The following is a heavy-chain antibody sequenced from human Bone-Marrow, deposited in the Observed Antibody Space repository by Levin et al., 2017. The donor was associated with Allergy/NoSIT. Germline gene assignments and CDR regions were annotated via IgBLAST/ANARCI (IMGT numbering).Heavy chain of an antibody. CDR3: AKGNTGRGGLWDW. V-gene: IGHV3-23*01. CDR1: EYIFSNYA. D-gene: IGHD3/OR15-3a*01. CDR2: ISGSGDTT. Sequence: GGSLRLSCEASEYIFSNYAMGWVRQAPGKGLEWVSTISGSGDTTYYADPVKGRFTISRDNFKNTLYLQMNSLRAEDTAVYYCAKGNTGRGGLWDWWGQGTLVTVSS. J-gene: IGHJ4*02.